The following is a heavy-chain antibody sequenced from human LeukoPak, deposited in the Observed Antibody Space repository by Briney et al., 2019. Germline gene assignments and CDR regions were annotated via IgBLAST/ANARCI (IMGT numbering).Heavy chain of an antibody. D-gene: IGHD3-22*01. CDR1: GFTFSSYA. CDR2: ISGSGTNT. V-gene: IGHV3-23*01. CDR3: ARLYYYDSPYFDY. J-gene: IGHJ4*02. Sequence: HPGGSLRLSCAASGFTFSSYAMTWVRQAPGKGLEWVSSISGSGTNTYYADSVKGRFTISRDNAKNSLYLQMNNLRAEDTALYYCARLYYYDSPYFDYWGQGTLVTVSS.